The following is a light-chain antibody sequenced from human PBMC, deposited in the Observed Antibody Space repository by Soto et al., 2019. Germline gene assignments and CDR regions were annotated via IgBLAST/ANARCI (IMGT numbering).Light chain of an antibody. J-gene: IGKJ4*01. CDR1: QSVTSD. Sequence: EIVMTQSPATLSVSPGERATLSCRASQSVTSDLAWYQQKPGQAPRLLIYGASTRATAFPARFSGSGSGTEFTLTISSLQSADFAVYYCQQYNNWPLTFGGGTKVEIK. CDR2: GAS. CDR3: QQYNNWPLT. V-gene: IGKV3-15*01.